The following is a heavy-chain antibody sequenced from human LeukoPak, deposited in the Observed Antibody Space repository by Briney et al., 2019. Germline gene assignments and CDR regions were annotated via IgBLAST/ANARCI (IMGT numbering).Heavy chain of an antibody. Sequence: GSLRLSCAASGFTFSDYWMVWVRQPPGKGLEWIGEIYHSGSTNYNPSLKSRVTIPVDKSKNQFSLKLSSVTAADTAVYYCARLYYYDSSGYRGYAFDIWGQGTMVTVSS. V-gene: IGHV4-4*02. CDR3: ARLYYYDSSGYRGYAFDI. CDR2: IYHSGST. J-gene: IGHJ3*02. D-gene: IGHD3-22*01. CDR1: GFTFSDYW.